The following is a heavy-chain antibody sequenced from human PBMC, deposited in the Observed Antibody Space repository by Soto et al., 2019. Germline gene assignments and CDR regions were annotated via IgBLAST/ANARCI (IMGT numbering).Heavy chain of an antibody. CDR1: GYTFTSYG. CDR3: ARDLPVVAYYYDSSSFQAASHPLHY. V-gene: IGHV1-18*01. Sequence: ASVKVSCKASGYTFTSYGISWVRQAPGQGLEWMGWISAYNGNTNYAQELQGRVTITTDTSTSTAYMELRSLRSDDTAVYYCARDLPVVAYYYDSSSFQAASHPLHYWGQGTLVTVSS. J-gene: IGHJ4*02. CDR2: ISAYNGNT. D-gene: IGHD3-22*01.